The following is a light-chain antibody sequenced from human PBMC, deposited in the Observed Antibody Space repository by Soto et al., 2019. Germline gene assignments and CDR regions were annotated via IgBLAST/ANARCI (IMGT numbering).Light chain of an antibody. Sequence: EIVLTQSPGTLSLSPGERATLSCRASQSVSSSYLAWYQQKPGQAPRLLIYGASSRATGIPGRFSGSGSGTDSTLTITRLEPEDFAVYYCQQYGSSHTFGQGTKLEIK. V-gene: IGKV3-20*01. CDR1: QSVSSSY. CDR2: GAS. CDR3: QQYGSSHT. J-gene: IGKJ2*01.